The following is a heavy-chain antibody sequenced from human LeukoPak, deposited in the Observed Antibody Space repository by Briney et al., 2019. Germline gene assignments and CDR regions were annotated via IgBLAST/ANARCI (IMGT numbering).Heavy chain of an antibody. Sequence: GGSLRLSCAASGFTVSSNYMSWVRQAPGKGLEWVSVIYSGGSTYYADSVKGRFTISRDNSKNTLYLQMNSLRAEDTAVYYCARGPYDSSGYYLYFDYWGQGTLVTVSS. CDR3: ARGPYDSSGYYLYFDY. CDR1: GFTVSSNY. V-gene: IGHV3-66*01. CDR2: IYSGGST. J-gene: IGHJ4*02. D-gene: IGHD3-22*01.